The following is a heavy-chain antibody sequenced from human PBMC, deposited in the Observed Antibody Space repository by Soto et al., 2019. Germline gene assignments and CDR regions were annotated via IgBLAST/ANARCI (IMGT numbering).Heavy chain of an antibody. CDR3: ARDLRWFQGDYFDY. Sequence: EVQLVESGGGLVQPGGSLRLSCAASGFTFSSYWMSWVRQAPGKGLEWVANIKQDGSEKYYVDSVKGRFTVSRDNAKNSLYLQMNSLRVKDTAVYYCARDLRWFQGDYFDYWGQGTLVTVSS. J-gene: IGHJ4*02. CDR2: IKQDGSEK. V-gene: IGHV3-7*03. D-gene: IGHD4-17*01. CDR1: GFTFSSYW.